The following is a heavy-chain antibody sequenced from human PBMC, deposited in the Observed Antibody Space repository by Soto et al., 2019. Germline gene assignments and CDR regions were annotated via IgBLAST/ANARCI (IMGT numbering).Heavy chain of an antibody. CDR3: ARDLPIEPTVYYFDY. CDR1: GFTFRTSI. V-gene: IGHV3-21*01. CDR2: IDSSSSYI. J-gene: IGHJ4*02. D-gene: IGHD1-26*01. Sequence: EVQLVQSGGGLVKPGGSLRLSCAASGFTFRTSIMSWVRQAPGKGLEWVSSIDSSSSYIYYADSLKGRFIISRDNADNSLYLQMHSLRAEDTAVYYCARDLPIEPTVYYFDYWGQGSLVTVSS.